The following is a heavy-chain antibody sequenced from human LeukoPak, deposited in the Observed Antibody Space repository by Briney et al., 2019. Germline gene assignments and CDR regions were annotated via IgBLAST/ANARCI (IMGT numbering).Heavy chain of an antibody. V-gene: IGHV3-23*01. CDR2: ISGSGGST. J-gene: IGHJ4*02. CDR1: GFTFSSYA. Sequence: GGSLRLSCAASGFTFSSYAMSWVRQAPGKGLESVSSISGSGGSTYYADSVKGRFTISRDNSKNTLYLQMNSLRAEDTAVYYCVKDYGDSDYWGQGTLVTVSS. D-gene: IGHD4-17*01. CDR3: VKDYGDSDY.